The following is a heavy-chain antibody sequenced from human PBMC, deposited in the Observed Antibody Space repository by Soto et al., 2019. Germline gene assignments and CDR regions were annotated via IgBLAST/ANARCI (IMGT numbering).Heavy chain of an antibody. V-gene: IGHV5-51*01. CDR2: IYPGDSDT. Sequence: GESLKISRKGSGSSFSSYWIGWVRQMPGKGLEWMGIIYPGDSDTRYSPSFQGQVTISADKSISTAYLQWSSLKASDTAMYYWDSVSTDRLDSRAQGTAVTVS. J-gene: IGHJ5*01. D-gene: IGHD2-2*01. CDR3: DSVSTDRLDS. CDR1: GSSFSSYW.